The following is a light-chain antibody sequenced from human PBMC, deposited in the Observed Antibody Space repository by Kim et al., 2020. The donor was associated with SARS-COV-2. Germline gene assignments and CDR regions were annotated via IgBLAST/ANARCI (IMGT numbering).Light chain of an antibody. CDR3: QYYDNKPVYG. CDR2: AAS. V-gene: IGKV1-33*01. J-gene: IGKJ2*03. CDR1: QDIDGR. Sequence: SVGHRGTITCIASQDIDGRLSWYQHLPGKAPKLPIHAASTSDTGALSRFSGSGVGTKFTLTITNLQPDDVATYYCQYYDNKPVYGFGQGTKVDIK.